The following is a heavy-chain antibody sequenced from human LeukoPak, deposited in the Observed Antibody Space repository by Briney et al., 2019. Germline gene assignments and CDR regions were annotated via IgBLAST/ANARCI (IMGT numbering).Heavy chain of an antibody. D-gene: IGHD5-18*01. CDR1: GFTSSSFG. CDR3: AKGSGSSLDIDY. J-gene: IGHJ4*02. V-gene: IGHV3-30*02. Sequence: GGSLRLSCEASGFTSSSFGMHWVRQAPGKGLEWVAFIRNDGSKKYYADSVKGRFTISRDNSKNTLYLQMNSLRAEDTAVYYCAKGSGSSLDIDYWGQGTLVTVSS. CDR2: IRNDGSKK.